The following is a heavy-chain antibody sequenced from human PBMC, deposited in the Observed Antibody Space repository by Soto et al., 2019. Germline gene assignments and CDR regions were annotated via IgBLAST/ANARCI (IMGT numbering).Heavy chain of an antibody. CDR2: ISGSGDKT. Sequence: EVQLLQSGGGLAQPGTSLRLACAASGFTFKYYAMTWVRQAPGKGLEWVSTISGSGDKTDYADSVKGRFRVSRDNSKDTLYLQMDSLRAAETALYYCARESTWYGGQYFPDWGPGTLVTVSS. D-gene: IGHD3-16*01. V-gene: IGHV3-23*01. CDR3: ARESTWYGGQYFPD. CDR1: GFTFKYYA. J-gene: IGHJ1*01.